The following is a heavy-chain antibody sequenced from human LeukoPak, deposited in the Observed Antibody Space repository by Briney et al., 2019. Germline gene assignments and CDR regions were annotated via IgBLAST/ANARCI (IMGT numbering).Heavy chain of an antibody. D-gene: IGHD6-19*01. V-gene: IGHV4-59*01. J-gene: IGHJ4*02. CDR2: IYYSGNT. CDR3: ARTVYGWYFDY. Sequence: SGTLSLTCAVSGDSISSYNWSWSRQPPRNGLEWIGYIYYSGNTYYNPSLKSRVTISVHTSKTQFSLKLSSVTAADTAVYYCARTVYGWYFDYWGQGILVTVSS. CDR1: GDSISSYN.